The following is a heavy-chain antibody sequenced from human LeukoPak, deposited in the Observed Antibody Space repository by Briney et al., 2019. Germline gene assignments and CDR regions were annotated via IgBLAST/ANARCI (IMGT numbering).Heavy chain of an antibody. CDR3: ATGGYSSGQGGEIAFDY. V-gene: IGHV4-38-2*01. CDR1: GYSISSGYY. D-gene: IGHD6-19*01. CDR2: IYHSGST. Sequence: SETLSLTCAVSGYSISSGYYWGWIRQPPGKGLEWIGSIYHSGSTYYNPSLKSRVTISVDTSKNQFSLKLSSVTAADTAVYYCATGGYSSGQGGEIAFDYWGQGTLVTVSS. J-gene: IGHJ4*02.